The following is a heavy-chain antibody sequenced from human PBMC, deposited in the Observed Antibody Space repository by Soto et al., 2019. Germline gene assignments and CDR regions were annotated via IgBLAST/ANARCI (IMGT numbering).Heavy chain of an antibody. D-gene: IGHD2-2*02. CDR2: IWYDGSNK. Sequence: GGSMEIPTAASGFTFCSYGIHWVRQAPGKGLEWVAVIWYDGSNKYYGDSVKGRFTISRDNSKNTLYLQMNSLRAEDTAVYSCARERVGLLYRNYYYYYGMDVWGQGTTVTVSS. CDR3: ARERVGLLYRNYYYYYGMDV. CDR1: GFTFCSYG. V-gene: IGHV3-33*08. J-gene: IGHJ6*02.